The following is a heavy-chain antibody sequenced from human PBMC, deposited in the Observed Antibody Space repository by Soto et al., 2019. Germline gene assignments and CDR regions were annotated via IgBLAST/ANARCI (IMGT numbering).Heavy chain of an antibody. V-gene: IGHV1-69*01. D-gene: IGHD2-15*01. CDR3: ARFDVCYPGGDDAFDL. Sequence: QVQLVQSGAEVKKPGSSVKVSCKTSGGTFSSHALTWLRQAPGQGLEWMGGIIPMFGTTYTSQKFQGRVASSADETTSTLELSSLRSEDTAVYFCARFDVCYPGGDDAFDLWGQGTTVIVSS. J-gene: IGHJ3*01. CDR1: GGTFSSHA. CDR2: IIPMFGTT.